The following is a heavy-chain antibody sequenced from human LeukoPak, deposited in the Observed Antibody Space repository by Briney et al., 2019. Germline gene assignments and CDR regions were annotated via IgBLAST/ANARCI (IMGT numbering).Heavy chain of an antibody. CDR2: IYHSGST. CDR3: ASLSSTFGGVIVNLDN. D-gene: IGHD3-16*02. V-gene: IGHV4-30-2*01. J-gene: IGHJ4*02. Sequence: SETLSLTCTVSGGSISSGGYYWSWIRQPPGKGLEWIGYIYHSGSTYYNPSLKSRVTISVDRSKNQFSLKLSSVTAADTAVYYCASLSSTFGGVIVNLDNWGQGTLVTVSS. CDR1: GGSISSGGYY.